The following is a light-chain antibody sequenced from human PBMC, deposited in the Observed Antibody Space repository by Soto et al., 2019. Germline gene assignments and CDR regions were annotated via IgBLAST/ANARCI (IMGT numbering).Light chain of an antibody. V-gene: IGKV1-12*01. Sequence: DIQLTQSPSSLSASVGDRVTITCRASQGVSKWLAWYQQKPGKAPILLIHGASNLQTGVPSRFSGSGSGTDFVLTITSLQPEDIATYFCQQANSFPLTVGQGTRLDIK. J-gene: IGKJ5*01. CDR3: QQANSFPLT. CDR1: QGVSKW. CDR2: GAS.